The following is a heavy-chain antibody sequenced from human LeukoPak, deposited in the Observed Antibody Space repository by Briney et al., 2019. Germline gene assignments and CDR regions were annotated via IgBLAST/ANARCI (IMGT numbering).Heavy chain of an antibody. D-gene: IGHD2-21*01. CDR2: INHSGST. Sequence: SETLSLTCAVYGGSFSGYYWSWIRQPPGKGLEWIGEINHSGSTNYNPSLKSRVTISVDTSKNQFSLKLSSVTAADTALYYCARVVSSWFDPWGQGTLVTVSS. J-gene: IGHJ5*02. CDR1: GGSFSGYY. V-gene: IGHV4-34*01. CDR3: ARVVSSWFDP.